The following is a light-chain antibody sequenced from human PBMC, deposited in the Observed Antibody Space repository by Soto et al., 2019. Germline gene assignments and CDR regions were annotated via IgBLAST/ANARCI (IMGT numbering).Light chain of an antibody. J-gene: IGLJ1*01. CDR3: SSYTSSSTIV. Sequence: QSALTQPASVSGSPGQSITISCTGTSSDVGGYNYVSWYQQHPGKAPKLMIYEVSNRPSGVSNRFSGSKSGNTASLTISGLQAGDEADYYCSSYTSSSTIVFGTGTKLTVL. CDR2: EVS. CDR1: SSDVGGYNY. V-gene: IGLV2-14*01.